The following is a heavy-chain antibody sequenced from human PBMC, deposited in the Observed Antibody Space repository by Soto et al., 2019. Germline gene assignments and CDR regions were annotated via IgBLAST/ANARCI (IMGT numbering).Heavy chain of an antibody. Sequence: SETLSLTCAVSGGSISSGGYCWSWIRQPPGKGLEWIGYIYHSGSTYYNPSLKSRVTISVDRSKNQFSLKMSSVTAADTAVYYCARDLGYSRDYYYFYALDVWGQGTTVTVS. CDR2: IYHSGST. J-gene: IGHJ6*02. CDR1: GGSISSGGYC. CDR3: ARDLGYSRDYYYFYALDV. V-gene: IGHV4-30-2*01. D-gene: IGHD6-13*01.